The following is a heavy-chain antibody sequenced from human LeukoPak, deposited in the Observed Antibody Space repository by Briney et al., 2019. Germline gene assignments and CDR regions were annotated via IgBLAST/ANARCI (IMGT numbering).Heavy chain of an antibody. CDR2: IYYSGST. Sequence: PSETLSLTCTASGGSISSSSYYWGWIRQPPGKGLEWIGRIYYSGSTYYNPSLKSRVTISVDTSKNQFSLKLSSVTAADTAVYYCARRPGIQLWSTNDYFDYWGQGTLVTVSS. CDR3: ARRPGIQLWSTNDYFDY. CDR1: GGSISSSSYY. V-gene: IGHV4-39*01. D-gene: IGHD5-18*01. J-gene: IGHJ4*02.